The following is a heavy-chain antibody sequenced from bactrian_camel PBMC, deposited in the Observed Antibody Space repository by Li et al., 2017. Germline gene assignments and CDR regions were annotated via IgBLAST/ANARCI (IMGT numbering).Heavy chain of an antibody. CDR1: GYTFSGNC. J-gene: IGHJ6*01. Sequence: QLVESGGGSVQAGGSLRLSCAFSGYTFSGNCVAWFRQAPGKAREWVARMYTGGGTTYYADSVKGRFTISKDKAADTVYLQMSSLKPEDTAKYSCKTNCMPLGAYWFLSDSGYRGLGTQVTVS. D-gene: IGHD1*01. V-gene: IGHV3S25*01. CDR2: MYTGGGTT. CDR3: KTNCMPLGAYWFLSDSGY.